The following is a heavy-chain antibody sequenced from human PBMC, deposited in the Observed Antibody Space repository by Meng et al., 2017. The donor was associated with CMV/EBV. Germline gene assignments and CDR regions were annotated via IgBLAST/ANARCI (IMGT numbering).Heavy chain of an antibody. CDR2: INPNSGGT. J-gene: IGHJ4*02. V-gene: IGHV1-2*02. CDR3: ARGGEDIVVVPAAILFDY. CDR1: GYTFTGYY. Sequence: ASVMASCKASGYTFTGYYMHWVRQAPGQGLEWMGWINPNSGGTNYAQKFQGRVTMTRDTSISTAYMELSRLRSDDTAVYYCARGGEDIVVVPAAILFDYWGQGTLVTVSS. D-gene: IGHD2-2*01.